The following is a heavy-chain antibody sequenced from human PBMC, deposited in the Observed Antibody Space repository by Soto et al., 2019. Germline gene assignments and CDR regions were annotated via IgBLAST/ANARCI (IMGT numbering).Heavy chain of an antibody. D-gene: IGHD5-18*01. CDR2: ISGSGGST. Sequence: GGSLRLSCATYGLTFSSYAMIFVLRAPVKGLELFSAISGSGGSTDYVDFVRVRFTISRGNSKNPLYLQMNSLRAEDTAVYYCAKSIPLYSYGPYFHYWGQETLVTVSS. CDR3: AKSIPLYSYGPYFHY. V-gene: IGHV3-23*01. CDR1: GLTFSSYA. J-gene: IGHJ4*02.